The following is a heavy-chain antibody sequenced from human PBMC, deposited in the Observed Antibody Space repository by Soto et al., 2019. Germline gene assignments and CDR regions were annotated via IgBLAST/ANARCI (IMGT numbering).Heavy chain of an antibody. V-gene: IGHV3-72*01. J-gene: IGHJ4*02. Sequence: EVQLVESGGGLVQPGGSLRLSCAASGFTFSAHYMDWVRQAPGKGLEWVGRTRNKANSYTTEYAASVKGRFTISRDDSKNSLYLQMNSLNTEDTAVYYRARVRSNWNYGSDYWGQGSLVTVSS. CDR2: TRNKANSYTT. CDR1: GFTFSAHY. D-gene: IGHD1-7*01. CDR3: ARVRSNWNYGSDY.